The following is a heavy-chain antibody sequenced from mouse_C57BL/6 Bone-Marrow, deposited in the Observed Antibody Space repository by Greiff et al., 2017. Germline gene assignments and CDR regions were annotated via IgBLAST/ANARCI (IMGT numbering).Heavy chain of an antibody. CDR1: GFTFSDYG. Sequence: EVMLVESGGGLVKPGGSLKLSCAASGFTFSDYGMHWVRQAPEKGLEWVAYISSGSSTIYYADTVKGRFTIPRDNAKNTLFLQMTSLRSEDTAMYYFARHPYYGSSYGYFDYWGQGTTRTVSS. CDR2: ISSGSSTI. CDR3: ARHPYYGSSYGYFDY. D-gene: IGHD1-1*01. V-gene: IGHV5-17*01. J-gene: IGHJ2*01.